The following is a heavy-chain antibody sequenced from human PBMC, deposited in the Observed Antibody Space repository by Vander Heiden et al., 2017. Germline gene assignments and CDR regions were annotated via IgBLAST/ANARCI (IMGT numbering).Heavy chain of an antibody. CDR3: ARGGTAPIYDPNWFDP. Sequence: EVQLVESGGGLVQPGGSLILPCAASGFTSTDYWMHWVRQAPGEGLVWLSRINSDGTRTTYGDSVKGRLTISRDNARNTLYLQMNSLRVEDTAVYFCARGGTAPIYDPNWFDPWGQGTLLTVSS. CDR2: INSDGTRT. CDR1: GFTSTDYW. V-gene: IGHV3-74*03. D-gene: IGHD2-21*02. J-gene: IGHJ5*02.